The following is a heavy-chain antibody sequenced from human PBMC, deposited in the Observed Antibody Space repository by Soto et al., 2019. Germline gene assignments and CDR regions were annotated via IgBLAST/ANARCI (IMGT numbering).Heavy chain of an antibody. CDR1: GVTFSSYW. CDR2: IKQDGSEK. CDR3: ARDQLGIDASDI. V-gene: IGHV3-7*01. J-gene: IGHJ3*02. D-gene: IGHD7-27*01. Sequence: GGTLRLSCAASGVTFSSYWRSWVRQAPGKGLEWVANIKQDGSEKYYVDFVKGRFTISRDNAKNSLYLQMNILRAEDTAVYCCARDQLGIDASDIWGQGTLVTVSS.